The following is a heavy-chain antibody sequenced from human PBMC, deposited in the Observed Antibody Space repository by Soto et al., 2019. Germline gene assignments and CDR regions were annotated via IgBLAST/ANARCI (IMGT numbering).Heavy chain of an antibody. CDR1: GYAFTWVN. J-gene: IGHJ4*02. V-gene: IGHV1-3*01. CDR3: ARPKDYDDCLDL. D-gene: IGHD3-22*01. Sequence: VKVSCKASGYAFTWVNIHWVRQAPGQRLEWMGWINAGNGNTKYSQKFQGRVTFTRDTSANTAYMELSSLISEDTAVYYCARPKDYDDCLDLWGQGTLVTVSS. CDR2: INAGNGNT.